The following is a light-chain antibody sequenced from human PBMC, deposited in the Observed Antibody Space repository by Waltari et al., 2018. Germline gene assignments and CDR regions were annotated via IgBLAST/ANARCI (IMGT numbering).Light chain of an antibody. CDR1: TGPVTNDHF. V-gene: IGLV7-46*01. CDR2: DGT. CDR3: LLSYAGARV. Sequence: QAVVTQEPSLTVSPGGTVTLTCGSSTGPVTNDHFPSWFQQTPGQAPRALIYDGTNRQSWTPARFSGSLVVGKAALTLSGAQPEDETVYYCLLSYAGARVFGGGTKLTVL. J-gene: IGLJ3*02.